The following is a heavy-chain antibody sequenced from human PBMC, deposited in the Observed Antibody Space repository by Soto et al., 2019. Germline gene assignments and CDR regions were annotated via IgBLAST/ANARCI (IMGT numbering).Heavy chain of an antibody. V-gene: IGHV1-2*02. Sequence: AFVXVSCKASLYTFTAQYMHFWLQAPGQGLDWMGWINPDSGVTNYAQKFQDRVTMTRDTSINTVYMELDRLKSDDTDVYYCARLGLVETELVAWGQGTPLTVYS. CDR3: ARLGLVETELVA. J-gene: IGHJ4*02. CDR1: LYTFTAQY. CDR2: INPDSGVT. D-gene: IGHD1-7*01.